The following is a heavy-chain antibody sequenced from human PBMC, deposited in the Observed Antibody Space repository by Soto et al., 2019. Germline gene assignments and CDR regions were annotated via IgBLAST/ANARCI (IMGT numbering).Heavy chain of an antibody. J-gene: IGHJ4*02. Sequence: GGSLRLSSAASGFTFSSYAMSWVRQAPGKGLEWVSAISGSGGSTYYADSVKGRFTISRDNSKNTLYLQMNSLRAEDTAVYYCAKDRDCSGASCYSALDYWGQGA. D-gene: IGHD2-15*01. CDR2: ISGSGGST. V-gene: IGHV3-23*01. CDR3: AKDRDCSGASCYSALDY. CDR1: GFTFSSYA.